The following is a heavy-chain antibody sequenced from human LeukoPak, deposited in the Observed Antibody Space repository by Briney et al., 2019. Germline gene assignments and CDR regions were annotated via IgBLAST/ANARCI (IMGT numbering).Heavy chain of an antibody. CDR2: IYYSGST. CDR3: ASPQGWVLSGWFDP. Sequence: SETLSLTCTVSGGSISSSSYYWGWIRQPPGKGLEWIGCIYYSGSTYYNPSLKSRVTISVDTSKNQFSLKLSSVTAADTAVYYCASPQGWVLSGWFDPWGQGTLVTVSS. CDR1: GGSISSSSYY. J-gene: IGHJ5*02. V-gene: IGHV4-39*07. D-gene: IGHD4/OR15-4a*01.